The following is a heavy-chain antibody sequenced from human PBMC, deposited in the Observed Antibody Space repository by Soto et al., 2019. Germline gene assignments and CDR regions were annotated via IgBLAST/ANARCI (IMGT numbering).Heavy chain of an antibody. CDR2: IYYSGST. Sequence: KPSETXSLTRAVSGFSIISYYWGWIRQPPGKGLGWVGYIYYSGSTNYNPSLKSRVTLSVGTSKNQFSLKLSYPPPADTAVYYCPRDAATYRSRWYRKYGIELWGQRTTVTVS. CDR1: GFSIISYY. D-gene: IGHD6-13*01. CDR3: PRDAATYRSRWYRKYGIEL. J-gene: IGHJ6*02. V-gene: IGHV4-59*01.